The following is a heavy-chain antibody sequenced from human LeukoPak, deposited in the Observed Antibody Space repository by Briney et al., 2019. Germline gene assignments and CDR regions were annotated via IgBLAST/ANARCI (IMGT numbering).Heavy chain of an antibody. CDR1: GFTFSGSA. J-gene: IGHJ4*02. Sequence: PGGSLELSCAASGFTFSGSAMHWVRQASGKGLEWVGRIRSKANSYATAYAASVKGRFTISRDDSKNTAYLQMNSLKTEDTAVYYCTRRRDVVPAPGVDYWGQGTLVTVSS. CDR2: IRSKANSYAT. CDR3: TRRRDVVPAPGVDY. V-gene: IGHV3-73*01. D-gene: IGHD2-2*01.